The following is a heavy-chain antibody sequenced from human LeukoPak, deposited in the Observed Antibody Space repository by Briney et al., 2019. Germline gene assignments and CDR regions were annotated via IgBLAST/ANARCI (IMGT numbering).Heavy chain of an antibody. J-gene: IGHJ4*02. D-gene: IGHD2-15*01. CDR1: GGSINNYY. V-gene: IGHV4-59*12. CDR3: ARDPRYCSGGSCYYVLDF. CDR2: IHYSGST. Sequence: SETLSLTCTVSGGSINNYYWSWIRQPPGKGLEWIGYIHYSGSTTYNPSLKSRVTISLDTSKNQFSLKLSSVTAADTAVYYCARDPRYCSGGSCYYVLDFWGRGTLVTVSS.